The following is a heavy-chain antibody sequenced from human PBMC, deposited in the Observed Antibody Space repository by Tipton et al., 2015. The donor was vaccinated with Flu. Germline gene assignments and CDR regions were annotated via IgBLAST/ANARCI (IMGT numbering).Heavy chain of an antibody. CDR1: GGSISSSSHY. CDR2: IYYTGYP. Sequence: TLSLTCTVSGGSISSSSHYWGWVRQAPGRGLEWVRSIYYTGYPYYNSSLKSRLAMSIDTSKKQFSLRLSSVTAADTAVYYCARLLREYGLGRGFFDYWGQGTLVTVSS. J-gene: IGHJ4*02. D-gene: IGHD3-10*01. V-gene: IGHV4-39*07. CDR3: ARLLREYGLGRGFFDY.